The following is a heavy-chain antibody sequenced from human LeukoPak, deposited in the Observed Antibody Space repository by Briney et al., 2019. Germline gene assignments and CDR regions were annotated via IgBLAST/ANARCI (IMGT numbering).Heavy chain of an antibody. CDR2: INKNGGTT. CDR3: ARDRGMMVTDY. Sequence: GGSLRLSCAASGFTFTSYAMSWVRQAPGKGLEWVSTINKNGGTTYYADSVKGRFTISRDNSDNTLHLQMNSPRAEDTAVYYCARDRGMMVTDYWGQGTLVTVSS. J-gene: IGHJ4*02. D-gene: IGHD4-23*01. V-gene: IGHV3-23*01. CDR1: GFTFTSYA.